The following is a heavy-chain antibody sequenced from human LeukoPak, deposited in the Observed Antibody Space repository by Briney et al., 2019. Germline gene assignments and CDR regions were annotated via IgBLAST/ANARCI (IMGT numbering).Heavy chain of an antibody. V-gene: IGHV1-18*01. D-gene: IGHD2-2*01. CDR3: ARGVVPAAIGRGFDP. CDR1: GYTFTSYG. CDR2: ISACNGNT. J-gene: IGHJ5*02. Sequence: ASVKVSCKASGYTFTSYGISWVRQAPGQGLEWMGWISACNGNTNYAQKLQGRVTMTTDTSTSTAYMELRSLRSDDTAVYYCARGVVPAAIGRGFDPWGQGTLVTVSS.